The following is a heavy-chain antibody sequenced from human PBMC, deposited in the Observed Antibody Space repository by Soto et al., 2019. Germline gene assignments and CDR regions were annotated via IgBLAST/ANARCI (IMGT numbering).Heavy chain of an antibody. Sequence: PGGSLRLSCAASGFTFSSYSMNWVRQATGKGLEWVSYISSSSSTIYYADSVKGRFTISRDNAKNSLYLQMNSLSDEDTAVYYCARDRWARVRYFDYSGQGTLVTVSS. D-gene: IGHD1-26*01. J-gene: IGHJ4*02. CDR3: ARDRWARVRYFDY. CDR1: GFTFSSYS. CDR2: ISSSSSTI. V-gene: IGHV3-48*02.